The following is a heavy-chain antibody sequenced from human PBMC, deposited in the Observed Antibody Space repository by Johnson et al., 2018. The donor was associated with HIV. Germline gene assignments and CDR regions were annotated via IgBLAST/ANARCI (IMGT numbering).Heavy chain of an antibody. CDR2: ISYDGGHG. J-gene: IGHJ3*02. D-gene: IGHD3-10*01. V-gene: IGHV3-30*03. Sequence: QVQLVESGGDLIKPGGSLRLSCATSNFTFKDYYMNWIRQAPGKGLEWVAVISYDGGHGYYAEFVRGRFTISRDNSKNTLYLQMNSLRAEDTAVYYCARDPKRSGSYYKDAFDIWGQGTMVTVSS. CDR1: NFTFKDYY. CDR3: ARDPKRSGSYYKDAFDI.